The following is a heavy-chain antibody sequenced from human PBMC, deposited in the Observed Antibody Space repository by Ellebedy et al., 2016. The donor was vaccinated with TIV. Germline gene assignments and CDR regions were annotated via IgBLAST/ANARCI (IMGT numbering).Heavy chain of an antibody. CDR2: ISAYNGNT. CDR3: ARVGYCSGGSCEYIDY. Sequence: AASVKVSCKASVYTFTSYGISWARQAPGQGLEWMGWISAYNGNTNYAQKLHGRVTMTTDTSTSTAYMELRSLRSDDTAVYYCARVGYCSGGSCEYIDYWGQGTLVTVSS. J-gene: IGHJ4*02. D-gene: IGHD2-15*01. V-gene: IGHV1-18*01. CDR1: VYTFTSYG.